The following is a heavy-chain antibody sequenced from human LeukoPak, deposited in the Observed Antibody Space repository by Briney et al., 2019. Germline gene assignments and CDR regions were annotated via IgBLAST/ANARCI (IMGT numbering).Heavy chain of an antibody. CDR3: ARDLLSTDWYTDYGMDV. V-gene: IGHV3-48*01. CDR1: GFTFSSYS. D-gene: IGHD6-19*01. Sequence: GGSLRLSCAASGFTFSSYSMNWVRQAPGKGLEWVSYISSSSSTIYYADSVKGRFTISRDNAKNSLYLQMNSLRAEDTAVYYCARDLLSTDWYTDYGMDVWGRGTTVTVSS. J-gene: IGHJ6*02. CDR2: ISSSSSTI.